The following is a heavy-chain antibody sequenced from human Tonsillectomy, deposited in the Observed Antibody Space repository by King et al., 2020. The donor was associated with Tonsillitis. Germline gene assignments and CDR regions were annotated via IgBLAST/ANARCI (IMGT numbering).Heavy chain of an antibody. CDR3: ARPAGYCSSTSAGCYFEY. Sequence: VQLVESGAEVKKPGESLKISCKGSGYSFTSYWIGWVRQMPGKGLEWMGSIYPGDSDTRYSPSFQGQFTFSADKSISTAYLQWSSLKASDTAMYYCARPAGYCSSTSAGCYFEYWGQGTLVTVSS. D-gene: IGHD2-2*01. V-gene: IGHV5-51*01. CDR1: GYSFTSYW. CDR2: IYPGDSDT. J-gene: IGHJ4*02.